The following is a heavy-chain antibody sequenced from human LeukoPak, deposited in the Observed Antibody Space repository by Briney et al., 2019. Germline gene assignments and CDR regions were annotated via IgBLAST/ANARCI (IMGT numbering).Heavy chain of an antibody. CDR1: GFTFSSYW. CDR3: AYCSSTSCYGGGDHYFDY. D-gene: IGHD2-2*01. CDR2: IKQDGSEK. J-gene: IGHJ4*02. V-gene: IGHV3-7*01. Sequence: GGSLRLSCAASGFTFSSYWMSWVRQAPGKGLEWVANIKQDGSEKYYVDSVKGRFTISRDNAKNSLYLQMNSLRAEDTAVYYCAYCSSTSCYGGGDHYFDYWGQGTLVTVSS.